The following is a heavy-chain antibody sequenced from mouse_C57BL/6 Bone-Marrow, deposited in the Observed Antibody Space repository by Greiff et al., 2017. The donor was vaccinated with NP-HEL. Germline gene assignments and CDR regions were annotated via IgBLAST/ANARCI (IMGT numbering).Heavy chain of an antibody. CDR3: ARDRGWLLPAWFAY. Sequence: EVQRVESGPGLVKPSQSLSLTCSVTGYSITSGYYWNWIRQFPGNKLEWMGYISYDGSNNYNPSLKNRISITRDTSKNQFFLKLNSVTTEDTATYYCARDRGWLLPAWFAYWGQGTLVTVSA. CDR1: GYSITSGYY. V-gene: IGHV3-6*01. D-gene: IGHD2-3*01. J-gene: IGHJ3*01. CDR2: ISYDGSN.